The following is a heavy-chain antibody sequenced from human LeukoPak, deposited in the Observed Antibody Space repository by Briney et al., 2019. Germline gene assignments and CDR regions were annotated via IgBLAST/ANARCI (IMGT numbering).Heavy chain of an antibody. CDR1: GGSISSDY. Sequence: ETLSLACTVSGGSISSDYWRWIRQSPGKGLEWIGYIYYRGTTSYHPSLKHRVHRSLETSKNQFSLKPSSVTAADTAVYYCARGANWGSRYYWGQGTLVTVSS. J-gene: IGHJ4*02. CDR3: ARGANWGSRYY. V-gene: IGHV4-59*01. CDR2: IYYRGTT. D-gene: IGHD7-27*01.